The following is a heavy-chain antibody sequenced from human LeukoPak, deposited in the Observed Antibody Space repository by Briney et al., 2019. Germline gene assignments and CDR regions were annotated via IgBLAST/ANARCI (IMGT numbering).Heavy chain of an antibody. CDR2: ISYDGSNK. D-gene: IGHD5-18*01. J-gene: IGHJ4*02. CDR3: ARDKQGYSYGPSFDY. V-gene: IGHV3-30-3*01. Sequence: GGSLRLSCAASGFTFSSYAMHWVRQAPGKGLEWVAVISYDGSNKYYADSVKGRFTISRDNSKNTLYLQMNSLRAEDTAVYYCARDKQGYSYGPSFDYWGQGTLVTVSS. CDR1: GFTFSSYA.